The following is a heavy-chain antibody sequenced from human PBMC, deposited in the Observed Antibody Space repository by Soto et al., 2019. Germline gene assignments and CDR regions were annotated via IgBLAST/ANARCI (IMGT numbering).Heavy chain of an antibody. Sequence: ASETLSLTCTVSGGSISSGGYYWSWIRQHPGKGLEWIGYIYYSGSTYYNPSLKSRVTISVDTSKNQFSLKLSSVTAADTAVYYCAGDYYYGSGSYYYWGQGTLVTVSS. D-gene: IGHD3-10*01. CDR2: IYYSGST. CDR3: AGDYYYGSGSYYY. CDR1: GGSISSGGYY. V-gene: IGHV4-31*03. J-gene: IGHJ4*02.